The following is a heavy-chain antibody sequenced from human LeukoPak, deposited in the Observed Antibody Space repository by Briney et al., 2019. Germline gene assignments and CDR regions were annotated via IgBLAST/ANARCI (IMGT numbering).Heavy chain of an antibody. CDR2: IRYDGSNK. CDR3: ARWKPRSDALDV. J-gene: IGHJ3*01. V-gene: IGHV3-30*02. D-gene: IGHD1-1*01. Sequence: GGSLRLSSAASGFTFSSYGMHWVRQAPGKGLEWVAFIRYDGSNKYYADSVKGRFTISRDNSKNTLYLQMNSLRAEDTAVYYCARWKPRSDALDVWGKGTMVMVSS. CDR1: GFTFSSYG.